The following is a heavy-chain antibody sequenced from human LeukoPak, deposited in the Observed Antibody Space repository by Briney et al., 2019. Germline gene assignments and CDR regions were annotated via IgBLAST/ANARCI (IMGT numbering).Heavy chain of an antibody. J-gene: IGHJ5*02. D-gene: IGHD2-2*01. CDR2: IYHSGST. Sequence: SETLSLTCTVSGGSISSGGYYWSWIRQPPGKGLEWIGYIYHSGSTYYNPSLKSRVTISVDRSKNQFSLKLSSVTAADTAVYYCARGQDIVVVPAANGLNNWFDPWGQGTLVTVSS. CDR1: GGSISSGGYY. V-gene: IGHV4-30-2*01. CDR3: ARGQDIVVVPAANGLNNWFDP.